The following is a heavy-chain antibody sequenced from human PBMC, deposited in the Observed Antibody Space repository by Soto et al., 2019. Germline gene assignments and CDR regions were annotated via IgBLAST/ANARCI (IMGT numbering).Heavy chain of an antibody. J-gene: IGHJ6*02. V-gene: IGHV3-30-3*01. D-gene: IGHD4-17*01. CDR3: ARDEGYGDYEQYYGMDV. Sequence: QVQLVESGGGVVQPGRSLRLSCAASGFTFSSYAMHWVRQAPGKGLEWVAVISYDGSNKYYADSVKGRFTISRDNSKNTLYLQMNSLRAEDTAVYYCARDEGYGDYEQYYGMDVWGQGTTVTVSS. CDR2: ISYDGSNK. CDR1: GFTFSSYA.